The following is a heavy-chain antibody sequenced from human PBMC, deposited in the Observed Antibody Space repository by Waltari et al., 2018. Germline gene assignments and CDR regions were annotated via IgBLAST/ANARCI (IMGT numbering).Heavy chain of an antibody. V-gene: IGHV4-39*01. CDR3: ATLGSLVDTAIGFDY. CDR2: SYYSGST. Sequence: QLQLQESGPGLVKPSETLSLTCTVSGGSISSSSYYWGGIRQPPGKGLEWIGSSYYSGSTYYNPSLKSRVTISVDTSKNQFSLKLSSVTAADTAVYYCATLGSLVDTAIGFDYWGQGTLVTVSS. J-gene: IGHJ4*02. CDR1: GGSISSSSYY. D-gene: IGHD5-18*01.